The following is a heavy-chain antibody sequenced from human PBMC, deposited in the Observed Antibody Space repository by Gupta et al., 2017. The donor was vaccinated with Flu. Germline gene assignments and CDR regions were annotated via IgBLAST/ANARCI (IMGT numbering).Heavy chain of an antibody. Sequence: EVQLVESGRTLAQPGTPLRLSCVASGFTFSDCGMHLVRQPPGKGLEGGESIKWNTGRVAYADSVEGRFNIDRDNAKNTLYLKMSGLRSEDTALXFXAKMRGXDWGPDGSGVFDSWGQGTRVTVSP. CDR2: IKWNTGRV. CDR3: AKMRGXDWGPDGSGVFDS. CDR1: GFTFSDCG. V-gene: IGHV3-9*01. J-gene: IGHJ4*02. D-gene: IGHD3-10*01.